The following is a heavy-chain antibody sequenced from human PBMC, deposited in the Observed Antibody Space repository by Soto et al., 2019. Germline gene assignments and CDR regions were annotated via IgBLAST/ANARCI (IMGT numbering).Heavy chain of an antibody. D-gene: IGHD6-19*01. Sequence: EVQLLESGGGLVQPGGSLRLSCAASGFTFSSYAMSWVRQAPGKGLEWVSAISGSGGSTYYADSVKGRFTISRDNSKNTLYLQMNSLRAEDTAVYYCAKNRDIVSIAVAGTLDYWGQGTLVTVSS. V-gene: IGHV3-23*01. CDR2: ISGSGGST. CDR3: AKNRDIVSIAVAGTLDY. J-gene: IGHJ4*02. CDR1: GFTFSSYA.